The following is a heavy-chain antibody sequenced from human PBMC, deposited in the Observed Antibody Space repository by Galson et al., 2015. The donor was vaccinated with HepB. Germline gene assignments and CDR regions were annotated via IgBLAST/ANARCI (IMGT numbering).Heavy chain of an antibody. CDR2: ISGSGGST. Sequence: SLRLSCAASGFTLSSYAMSWLRQAPGKGLEWVSAISGSGGSTYYADSVKGRFTISRDNSKNTLYLQMNSLRAEDTAVYYCAKDREGVVASNFDYWGQGTLVTVSS. V-gene: IGHV3-23*01. CDR3: AKDREGVVASNFDY. D-gene: IGHD2-15*01. CDR1: GFTLSSYA. J-gene: IGHJ4*02.